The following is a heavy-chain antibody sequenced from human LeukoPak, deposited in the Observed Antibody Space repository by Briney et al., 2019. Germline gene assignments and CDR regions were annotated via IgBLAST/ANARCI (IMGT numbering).Heavy chain of an antibody. Sequence: SETLSLTCTVSGGSISSYYWSWIRQPPGKGLEWIGYICYSGSTNYNPSLKSRVTISVDTSKNQFSLKPSSVTAADTAVYYCARENEELSIYAPFGYWGQGTLVTVSS. V-gene: IGHV4-59*12. D-gene: IGHD3-16*01. J-gene: IGHJ4*02. CDR1: GGSISSYY. CDR3: ARENEELSIYAPFGY. CDR2: ICYSGST.